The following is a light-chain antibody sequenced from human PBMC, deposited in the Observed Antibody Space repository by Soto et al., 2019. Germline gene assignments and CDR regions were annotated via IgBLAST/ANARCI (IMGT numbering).Light chain of an antibody. CDR1: QDISNY. CDR3: QHYNSYWT. J-gene: IGKJ1*01. V-gene: IGKV1-33*01. Sequence: DIQMTQSPSFLSASVGDRVTITCQASQDISNYLNWYQQKPGKAPNLLIYDASNLETGVPSRFSGSGSGTEFTLTIRSLKPDDFATYYCQHYNSYWTFGQGTKVDIK. CDR2: DAS.